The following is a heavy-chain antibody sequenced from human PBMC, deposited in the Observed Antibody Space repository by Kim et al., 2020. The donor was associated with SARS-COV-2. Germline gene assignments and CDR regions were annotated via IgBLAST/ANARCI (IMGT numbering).Heavy chain of an antibody. CDR2: IRSKANTYAT. J-gene: IGHJ3*02. CDR3: TSVPGTTLAFWDAFD. D-gene: IGHD1-1*01. CDR1: GFTFSVSA. Sequence: GGSLRLSCAASGFTFSVSAIHWVRQSSGQGLEWVGRIRSKANTYATAYAASVKGRFSISRDDSKNTAYLQVNSLKTEDTAVYYCTSVPGTTLAFWDAFD. V-gene: IGHV3-73*01.